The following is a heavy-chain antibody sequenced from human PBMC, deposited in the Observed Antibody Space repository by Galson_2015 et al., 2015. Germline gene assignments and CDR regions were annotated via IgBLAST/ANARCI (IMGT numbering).Heavy chain of an antibody. CDR3: ARNLVVPAAMEPSNWFDP. CDR1: GDSVSSNSAA. V-gene: IGHV6-1*01. J-gene: IGHJ5*02. Sequence: CAISGDSVSSNSAAWNWIRQSPSRGLEWLGRTYYRSKWHNDYAVSVKSRITINPDTSKNQFSLQLNSVTPEDTAVYYCARNLVVPAAMEPSNWFDPWGQGTLVTVSS. CDR2: TYYRSKWHN. D-gene: IGHD2-2*01.